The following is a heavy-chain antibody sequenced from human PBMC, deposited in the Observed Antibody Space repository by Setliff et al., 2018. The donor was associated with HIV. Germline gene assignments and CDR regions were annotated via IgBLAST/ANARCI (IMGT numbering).Heavy chain of an antibody. Sequence: SETLSLTCTVSGGSFNNYHWSWIRQPAGKGLVWIGRIYDSGATNYKPSLKSRVTMSIDKSNNQFSLYLTSVAAADTAIYYCARDRHYYGSGSYGPWGQGILVTVSS. CDR3: ARDRHYYGSGSYGP. CDR1: GGSFNNYH. V-gene: IGHV4-4*07. CDR2: IYDSGAT. J-gene: IGHJ5*02. D-gene: IGHD3-10*01.